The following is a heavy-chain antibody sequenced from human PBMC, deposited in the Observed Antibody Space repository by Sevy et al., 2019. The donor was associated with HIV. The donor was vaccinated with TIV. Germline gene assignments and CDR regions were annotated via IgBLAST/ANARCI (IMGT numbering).Heavy chain of an antibody. D-gene: IGHD1-26*01. CDR3: ATERERGFDY. CDR2: IYYSGST. Sequence: SETLSLTCTVSGGSISSYYWSWIRQPPGKGLEWIGYIYYSGSTNYNPSLKSRVTISVDTSKNQFSLKLRSVTAADTAVYYCATERERGFDYWGQGTLVTVSS. J-gene: IGHJ4*02. V-gene: IGHV4-59*01. CDR1: GGSISSYY.